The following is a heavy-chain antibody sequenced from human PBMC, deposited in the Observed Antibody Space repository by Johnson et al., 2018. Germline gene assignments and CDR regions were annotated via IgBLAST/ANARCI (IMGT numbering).Heavy chain of an antibody. CDR2: IRSKAYGGTT. CDR3: TRTHDYGYYYGMDV. V-gene: IGHV3-49*05. CDR1: GFTFGDYA. Sequence: EVQLVESGGGLVKPGRSLRLSCTASGFTFGDYAMSWFRQAPGKGLEWVGFIRSKAYGGTTEYAASVKGRFTISRDDSKSIAYLQMNSLKTEDTAVYYCTRTHDYGYYYGMDVWGQGTTVTVSS. D-gene: IGHD4-17*01. J-gene: IGHJ6*02.